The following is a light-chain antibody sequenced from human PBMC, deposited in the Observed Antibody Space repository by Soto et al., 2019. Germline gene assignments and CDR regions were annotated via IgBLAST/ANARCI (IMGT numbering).Light chain of an antibody. CDR2: KAS. J-gene: IGKJ2*01. V-gene: IGKV1-5*03. CDR3: QQYDTYPYT. Sequence: DIQMTQSPSTLSASVGDRVTITCRASQTISSWLAWYQQKPGQAPNLLIYKASTLGSGVPSRFSGDGSGTEFTLTISSLQPDDFATYYCQQYDTYPYTFGQGTNLEIK. CDR1: QTISSW.